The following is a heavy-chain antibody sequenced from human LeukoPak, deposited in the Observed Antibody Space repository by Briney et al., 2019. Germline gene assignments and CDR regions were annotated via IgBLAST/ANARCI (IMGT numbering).Heavy chain of an antibody. J-gene: IGHJ4*02. D-gene: IGHD2-15*01. CDR3: AKLSGGRYCSGGSCYFDY. V-gene: IGHV1-69*04. CDR1: GGTFSSYA. CDR2: IIPILGIA. Sequence: SVKVSCKASGGTFSSYAISWVRPAPGQGLEWMGRIIPILGIANYAQKFQGRVTITADKSTSTAYMELSSLRSEATAVYYWAKLSGGRYCSGGSCYFDYWGQGTLVTVSS.